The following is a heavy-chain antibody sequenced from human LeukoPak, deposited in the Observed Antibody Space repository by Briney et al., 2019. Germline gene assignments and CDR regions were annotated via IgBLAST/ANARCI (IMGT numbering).Heavy chain of an antibody. V-gene: IGHV4-38-2*02. Sequence: SETLSLTCTVSGYSISSGYYWGWIRQPPGKGLEWIGSIYHSGSTYYNPSLKSRVTISVDTSKNQFSLKLSSVTAADTAVYYCATIKVGYYDFWSGYYTGIGWFDPWGQGTLVTVSS. CDR3: ATIKVGYYDFWSGYYTGIGWFDP. CDR2: IYHSGST. CDR1: GYSISSGYY. J-gene: IGHJ5*02. D-gene: IGHD3-3*01.